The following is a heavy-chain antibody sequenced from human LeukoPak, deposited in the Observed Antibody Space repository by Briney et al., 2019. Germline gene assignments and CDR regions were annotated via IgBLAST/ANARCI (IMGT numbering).Heavy chain of an antibody. J-gene: IGHJ5*02. V-gene: IGHV4-31*03. CDR3: ARADYDFWSGYYRGCWFDP. Sequence: SETLSLTCTVSGGSISSGGYYWSWIRQHPGKGLEWIGYIYYSGSTYYNPSLKSRVTISVDTSKNQFSLKLSSVTAADTAVYYCARADYDFWSGYYRGCWFDPWGQGTLVTVSS. D-gene: IGHD3-3*01. CDR2: IYYSGST. CDR1: GGSISSGGYY.